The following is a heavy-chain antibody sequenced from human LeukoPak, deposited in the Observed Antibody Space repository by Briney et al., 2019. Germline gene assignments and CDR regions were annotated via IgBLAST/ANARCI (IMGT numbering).Heavy chain of an antibody. J-gene: IGHJ3*02. CDR1: GGSISSYY. Sequence: PSETLSLTCTVSGGSISSYYWSWIRQPPGKGLEWIGYIYYSGSTNYNPSLTSRVTISVDTSKNQFSLKLSSVTAADTAVYYCAREWSTRSAFDIWGQGTMVTVSS. CDR3: AREWSTRSAFDI. V-gene: IGHV4-59*01. D-gene: IGHD2-15*01. CDR2: IYYSGST.